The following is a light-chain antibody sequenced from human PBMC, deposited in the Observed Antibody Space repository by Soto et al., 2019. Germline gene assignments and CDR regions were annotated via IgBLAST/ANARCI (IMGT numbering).Light chain of an antibody. J-gene: IGKJ4*01. Sequence: EIVLTQSPGALSLSPGERATLSCRASQTVSDNYLAWYKQKPGQAHRLLIYGASTRATGIPDRFSGSGSRTEVTLTISTPELADFAVYYCQQYGGSPRVSFGGGTQVEIK. CDR3: QQYGGSPRVS. CDR1: QTVSDNY. CDR2: GAS. V-gene: IGKV3-20*01.